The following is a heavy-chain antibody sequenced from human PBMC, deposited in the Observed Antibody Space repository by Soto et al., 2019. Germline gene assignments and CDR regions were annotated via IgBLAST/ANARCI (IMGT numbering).Heavy chain of an antibody. D-gene: IGHD5-18*01. Sequence: PSETLSLTCAVSGYSISSGYYWGWLRQPPGKGLEWIGSIYHGGSTYYNPSKKQFSLNLTSVTAADTAVYYCATNVDTATGYDYWGQGALVTVSS. CDR3: ATNVDTATGYDY. CDR2: IYHGGST. J-gene: IGHJ4*02. V-gene: IGHV4-38-2*01. CDR1: GYSISSGYY.